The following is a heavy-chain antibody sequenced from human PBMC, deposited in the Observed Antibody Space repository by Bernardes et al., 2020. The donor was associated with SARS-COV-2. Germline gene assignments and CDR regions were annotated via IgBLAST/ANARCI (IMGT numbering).Heavy chain of an antibody. J-gene: IGHJ4*02. V-gene: IGHV4-39*01. D-gene: IGHD5-18*01. Sequence: SETLSLTCTVSGGSISSSSYYWGWIRQPPGKGLEWIGSIYYSGSTYYNPSLKSRVTISVDTSKNQFSLKLSSVTAADTAVYYCARGGSRATWIQLWFSPPVEYWGQGTLVNVSS. CDR2: IYYSGST. CDR1: GGSISSSSYY. CDR3: ARGGSRATWIQLWFSPPVEY.